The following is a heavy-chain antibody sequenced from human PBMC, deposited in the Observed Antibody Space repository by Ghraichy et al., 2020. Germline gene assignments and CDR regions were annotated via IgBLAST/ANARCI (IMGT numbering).Heavy chain of an antibody. V-gene: IGHV3-21*01. J-gene: IGHJ1*01. CDR3: ARVRYSGSYFRH. Sequence: GESLRLSCAASGFTFSSYSMNWVRQAPGKGLEWVSSISSSSSYIYYADSVKGRFTISRDNAKNSLYLQMNSLRAEDTAVYYCARVRYSGSYFRHWGQGTLVTVSS. D-gene: IGHD1-26*01. CDR2: ISSSSSYI. CDR1: GFTFSSYS.